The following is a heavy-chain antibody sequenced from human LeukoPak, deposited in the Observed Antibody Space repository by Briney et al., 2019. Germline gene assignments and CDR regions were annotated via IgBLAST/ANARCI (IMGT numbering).Heavy chain of an antibody. CDR2: ISSSSSYI. D-gene: IGHD1-1*01. J-gene: IGHJ5*02. CDR1: GFTFSSYS. Sequence: GGSLRLSCAASGFTFSSYSMNWVRQAPGKGLEWVSSISSSSSYIYYADSVKGRFTISRDSAKNSLYLQMNSLRAEDTAVYYCASVGYDSNWFDPWGQGTLVTVSS. V-gene: IGHV3-21*01. CDR3: ASVGYDSNWFDP.